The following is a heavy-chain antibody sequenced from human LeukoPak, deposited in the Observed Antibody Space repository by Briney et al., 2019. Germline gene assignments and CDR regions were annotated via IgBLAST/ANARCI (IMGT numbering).Heavy chain of an antibody. D-gene: IGHD6-6*01. J-gene: IGHJ3*02. CDR1: GFTFSSYA. V-gene: IGHV3-30*14. CDR2: ISYDGSNK. CDR3: ARPYSSSSGDAFDI. Sequence: GGSLRLSCAASGFTFSSYAMHWVRQAPGRGLEWVAVISYDGSNKYYEDSVKGPFTISRDNSKNTLYLQMNSLRAEDTAVYYCARPYSSSSGDAFDIWGQGTMVTVSS.